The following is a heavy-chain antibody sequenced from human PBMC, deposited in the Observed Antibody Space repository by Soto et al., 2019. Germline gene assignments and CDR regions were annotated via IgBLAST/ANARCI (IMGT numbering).Heavy chain of an antibody. CDR1: GGSISSSSYY. Sequence: PSETLSLTCTVSGGSISSSSYYWGWIRQPPGKGLEWIGSIYYSGSTYYNPSLKSRVTISVDTSKNQFSLKLSSVTAADTAVYYCARRGRSPAYYYMDVWGKGTTVTVSS. V-gene: IGHV4-39*01. CDR2: IYYSGST. J-gene: IGHJ6*03. CDR3: ARRGRSPAYYYMDV.